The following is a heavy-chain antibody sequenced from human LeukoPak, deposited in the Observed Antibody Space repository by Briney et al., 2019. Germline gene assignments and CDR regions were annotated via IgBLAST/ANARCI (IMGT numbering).Heavy chain of an antibody. V-gene: IGHV4-38-2*02. Sequence: SETLSLTCTVSGYSISSGYYWGWIRQPPGKGLEWIGSIYHSGSTYYNPSLKSRVTLSVDTSKNQFSLKLSSVTAADTAVYYCAREDTAMVTNYYYMDVWGKGTTVTVSS. D-gene: IGHD5-18*01. CDR1: GYSISSGYY. CDR3: AREDTAMVTNYYYMDV. J-gene: IGHJ6*03. CDR2: IYHSGST.